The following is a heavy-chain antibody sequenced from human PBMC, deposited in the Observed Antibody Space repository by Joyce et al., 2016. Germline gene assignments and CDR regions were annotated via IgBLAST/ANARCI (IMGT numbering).Heavy chain of an antibody. Sequence: QVQLAESGGGVVQPGRSLRLSCAASGFTFSSYAMHWVRQAPGKGLEWVAVISYDGSNKNDEDSVKGRFTISRDNSKNTLYLQMNSLRPEDTAVYYCARDSNSCSGGNCYFHLDYWGQGTLVTVSS. CDR2: ISYDGSNK. CDR3: ARDSNSCSGGNCYFHLDY. V-gene: IGHV3-30*04. CDR1: GFTFSSYA. D-gene: IGHD2-15*01. J-gene: IGHJ4*02.